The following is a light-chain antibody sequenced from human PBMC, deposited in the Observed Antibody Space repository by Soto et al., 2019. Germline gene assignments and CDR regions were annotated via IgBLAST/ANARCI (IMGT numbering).Light chain of an antibody. CDR3: SSYPHTTATVL. V-gene: IGLV2-14*01. J-gene: IGLJ2*01. Sequence: QSVLTQPASVSGSPGQSITISCTGTSSDIDDYNYVSWYQQHPGRAPRLIISDVSDRPSGISNRFSGSKSGNTASLTISGLQAEDEADYYCSSYPHTTATVLFGGGTQLTVL. CDR1: SSDIDDYNY. CDR2: DVS.